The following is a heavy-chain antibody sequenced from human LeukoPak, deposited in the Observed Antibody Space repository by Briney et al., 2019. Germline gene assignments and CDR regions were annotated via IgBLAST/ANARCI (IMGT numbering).Heavy chain of an antibody. Sequence: GGSLRLSCAASGFTFSSYGMHWVRQAPGKGLEWVAFIHYDGSNKYYADSVKGRFTISRDNSRNTLYLQMNSLRGEDTAVYYCANELLPDTAMVRYYYYYGMDVWGQGTTVTVSS. CDR2: IHYDGSNK. CDR3: ANELLPDTAMVRYYYYYGMDV. V-gene: IGHV3-30*02. CDR1: GFTFSSYG. J-gene: IGHJ6*02. D-gene: IGHD5-18*01.